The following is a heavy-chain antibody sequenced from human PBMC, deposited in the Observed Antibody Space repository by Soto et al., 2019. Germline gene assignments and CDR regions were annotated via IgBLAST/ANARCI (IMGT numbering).Heavy chain of an antibody. Sequence: SETLSLTCTVSGGSVSSGSYYWSWIRQPPGKGLEWIGYFYYSGSTNYNPSLKSRVTISVDTSKNQFSLKLSSVTAADTAVYYCARVWPEPIPAAMGWGPAAAIEFDYWGQGTLVTVSS. CDR1: GGSVSSGSYY. V-gene: IGHV4-61*01. CDR2: FYYSGST. D-gene: IGHD2-2*01. CDR3: ARVWPEPIPAAMGWGPAAAIEFDY. J-gene: IGHJ4*02.